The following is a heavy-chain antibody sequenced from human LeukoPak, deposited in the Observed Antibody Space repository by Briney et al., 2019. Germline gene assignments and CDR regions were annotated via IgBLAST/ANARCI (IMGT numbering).Heavy chain of an antibody. D-gene: IGHD1-26*01. CDR2: IYSGGST. CDR3: ARDQWGAFGY. CDR1: GFTVSSNY. Sequence: PGGFLRLSCAASGFTVSSNYMSWVRQAPGKGLEWVSVIYSGGSTYYADSVKGRFTISRDNSKNTLYLQMNSLRAEDTAVYYCARDQWGAFGYWGQGTLVTVSS. J-gene: IGHJ4*02. V-gene: IGHV3-53*01.